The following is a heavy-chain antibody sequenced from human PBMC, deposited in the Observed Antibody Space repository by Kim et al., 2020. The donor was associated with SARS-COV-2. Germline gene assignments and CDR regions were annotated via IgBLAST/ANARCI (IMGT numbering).Heavy chain of an antibody. Sequence: SETLSLTCTVSGDSISSVSNFWTWIRQHPGKGLEWIGHIHYNGNTYYNTSLKSRLTVSMDTSKNQFSLRLSSVTAADTAVYYCARVGMSSVVGSYYYMDV. CDR3: ARVGMSSVVGSYYYMDV. CDR2: IHYNGNT. D-gene: IGHD2-15*01. J-gene: IGHJ6*03. V-gene: IGHV4-31*03. CDR1: GDSISSVSNF.